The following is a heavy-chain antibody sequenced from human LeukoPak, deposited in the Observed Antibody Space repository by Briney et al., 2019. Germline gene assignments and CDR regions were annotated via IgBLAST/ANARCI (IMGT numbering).Heavy chain of an antibody. Sequence: SGTLSLTCAVSGGSISSSNWWSWVRQPPGKGLEWIGEIYHSGSTNYNPSLKSRVTISVDKSKNQFSLKLSSVTAADTAVYYCARETLYSSSFDYFDYWGQGTLVTVSS. CDR3: ARETLYSSSFDYFDY. D-gene: IGHD6-13*01. V-gene: IGHV4-4*02. CDR2: IYHSGST. CDR1: GGSISSSNW. J-gene: IGHJ4*02.